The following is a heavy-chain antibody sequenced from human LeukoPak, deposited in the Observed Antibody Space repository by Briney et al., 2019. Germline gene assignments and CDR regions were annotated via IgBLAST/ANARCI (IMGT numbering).Heavy chain of an antibody. Sequence: SETLSLTCTVSGDSISGYYWTWIRQPPGKGLEWIGYINYSGSTNYNPSLKSRVTISVDTSKNQFSLKLSSVTAADTAVYYCATAIAVANDAFDIWGQGTMVTVSS. J-gene: IGHJ3*02. D-gene: IGHD6-19*01. CDR2: INYSGST. V-gene: IGHV4-59*01. CDR1: GDSISGYY. CDR3: ATAIAVANDAFDI.